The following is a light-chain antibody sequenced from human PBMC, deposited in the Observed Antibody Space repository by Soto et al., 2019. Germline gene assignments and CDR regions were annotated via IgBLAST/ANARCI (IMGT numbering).Light chain of an antibody. Sequence: IQMTQSPSTLSASVGDRVTITCRASQSISSWLAWYQQKPGKAPKLLIYAAFSFQRGVPSKFSGSGSGIYFALTINSLQPEDFATYYCQQYNTYPLSFGGGTRVEIK. CDR2: AAF. CDR1: QSISSW. CDR3: QQYNTYPLS. J-gene: IGKJ4*01. V-gene: IGKV1-5*01.